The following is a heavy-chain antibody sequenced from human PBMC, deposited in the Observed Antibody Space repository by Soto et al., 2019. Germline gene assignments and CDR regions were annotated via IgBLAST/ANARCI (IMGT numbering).Heavy chain of an antibody. Sequence: ASVKVSCKASGYTFTSYAMHWVRQAPGQRLEWMGWINAGNGNTKYSQKSQGRVTITRDTSASTAYMELSSLRSEDTAVYYCAKAAAGNRYYYYYYMDVWGKGTTVTVSS. CDR1: GYTFTSYA. V-gene: IGHV1-3*01. D-gene: IGHD6-13*01. CDR3: AKAAAGNRYYYYYYMDV. CDR2: INAGNGNT. J-gene: IGHJ6*03.